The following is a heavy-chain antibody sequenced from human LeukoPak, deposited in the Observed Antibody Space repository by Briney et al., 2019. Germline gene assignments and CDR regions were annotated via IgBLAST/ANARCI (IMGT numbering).Heavy chain of an antibody. Sequence: ASVKVSCKASGYTFTSYGISWVRQAPGQGLEWMGGIIPIFGTANYAQKFQGRVTITADESTSTAYMELSSLRSEDTAVYYCARGVVPAAQSYYYYYMDVWGKGTTVTISS. V-gene: IGHV1-69*13. D-gene: IGHD2-2*01. J-gene: IGHJ6*03. CDR3: ARGVVPAAQSYYYYYMDV. CDR2: IIPIFGTA. CDR1: GYTFTSYG.